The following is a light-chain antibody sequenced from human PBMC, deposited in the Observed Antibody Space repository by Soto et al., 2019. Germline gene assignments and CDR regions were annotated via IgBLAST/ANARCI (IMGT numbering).Light chain of an antibody. Sequence: EIVLTQSPATLSLSPGERATLSCRASQSVNNYLAWYQQRPGQAPRLLIYDASNRATGIPARFSGSGSGADFTLTIDRLEPEDFAVYYCQQYSTSPLTFGGGTKVDIK. CDR2: DAS. CDR1: QSVNNY. J-gene: IGKJ4*01. CDR3: QQYSTSPLT. V-gene: IGKV3-11*01.